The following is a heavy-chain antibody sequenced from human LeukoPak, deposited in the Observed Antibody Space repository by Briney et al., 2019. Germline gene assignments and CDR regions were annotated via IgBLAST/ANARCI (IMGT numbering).Heavy chain of an antibody. Sequence: GGSLRLSCAASGFTFSSYWMSWVRQAPGKGLEWVANIKQDGSEKYYVDSVKGRFTISRDNAKNSLYLQMNSLGAEDTAVYYCAREEPGAAAVNFDYWGQGTLVTVSS. CDR3: AREEPGAAAVNFDY. V-gene: IGHV3-7*01. CDR1: GFTFSSYW. J-gene: IGHJ4*02. CDR2: IKQDGSEK. D-gene: IGHD6-13*01.